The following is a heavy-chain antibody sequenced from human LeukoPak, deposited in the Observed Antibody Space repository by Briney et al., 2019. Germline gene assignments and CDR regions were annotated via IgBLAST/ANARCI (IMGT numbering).Heavy chain of an antibody. J-gene: IGHJ6*02. V-gene: IGHV4-59*01. D-gene: IGHD1-26*01. Sequence: SETLSLTCTVSGGSLSSYYSSWIRHPPGKGLGRIGYISDSGSTNYNPSLQSRVTISLDTSKWQFSLKLSSVTAADTAVYYCASVGAAVGRGMDVWGQGTTVTVSS. CDR3: ASVGAAVGRGMDV. CDR1: GGSLSSYY. CDR2: ISDSGST.